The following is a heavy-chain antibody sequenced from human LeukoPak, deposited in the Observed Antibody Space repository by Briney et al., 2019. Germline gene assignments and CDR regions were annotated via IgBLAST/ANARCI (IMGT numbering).Heavy chain of an antibody. Sequence: SETLSLTCTVSGGSVSSDSYYWGWIRQPPGKGLEWIGSIYYGGSTYYNPSLKSRVTISIDTSKNQFSLKLISVTAADTAVYYCARGGILTGYYEYYFDYWGQETLVTVSS. D-gene: IGHD3-9*01. CDR2: IYYGGST. J-gene: IGHJ4*02. CDR3: ARGGILTGYYEYYFDY. CDR1: GGSVSSDSYY. V-gene: IGHV4-39*07.